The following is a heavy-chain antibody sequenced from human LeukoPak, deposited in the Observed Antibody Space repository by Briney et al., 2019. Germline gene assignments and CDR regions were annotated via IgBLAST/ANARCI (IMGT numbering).Heavy chain of an antibody. CDR2: ISAYNGNT. V-gene: IGHV1-18*01. CDR1: GYTFTSYG. CDR3: ARGDGTTGTTQDVAFDY. D-gene: IGHD1-1*01. J-gene: IGHJ4*02. Sequence: ASVKVSCKTSGYTFTSYGINWVRQAPGHGLEWMGWISAYNGNTNSAQNLRGRVTMTTDTSTSTAYMELTSLRSDDTAVYYCARGDGTTGTTQDVAFDYWGQGTLVTVSP.